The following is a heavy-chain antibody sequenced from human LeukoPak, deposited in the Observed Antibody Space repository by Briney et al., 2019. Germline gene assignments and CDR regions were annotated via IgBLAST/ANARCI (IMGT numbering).Heavy chain of an antibody. Sequence: PQSLSLTCTVSGGSLSIYYWSWVRHPPPKGQEWIGYIYYSGRPTSNPSLKSRVTISVDTSKNQFSLKVSSVTGADTAVYYCARLPYYGGAFDIWGQGTMVTVSS. V-gene: IGHV4-59*08. J-gene: IGHJ3*02. CDR2: IYYSGRP. D-gene: IGHD3-10*01. CDR1: GGSLSIYY. CDR3: ARLPYYGGAFDI.